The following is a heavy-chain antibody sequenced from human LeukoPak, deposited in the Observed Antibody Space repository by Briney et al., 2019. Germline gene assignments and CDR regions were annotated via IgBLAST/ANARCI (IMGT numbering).Heavy chain of an antibody. CDR2: ISSSSSYI. D-gene: IGHD4-23*01. CDR3: ARDGDTVLTRGYYYYMDV. J-gene: IGHJ6*03. V-gene: IGHV3-21*01. Sequence: GGSLRLSCAGSGFTFSSYSMNWVRQAPGKGLEWVSSISSSSSYIYYADSVKGRFTISRDNARNSLYLQMNSLRAEDTALYYCARDGDTVLTRGYYYYMDVWGKGTTVTVSS. CDR1: GFTFSSYS.